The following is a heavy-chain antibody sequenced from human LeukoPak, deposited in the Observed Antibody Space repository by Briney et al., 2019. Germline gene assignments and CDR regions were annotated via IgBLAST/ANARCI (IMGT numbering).Heavy chain of an antibody. CDR3: ARVSRGFRYYFDY. CDR1: GFTFSSYG. D-gene: IGHD3-10*01. V-gene: IGHV3-30*02. Sequence: GGSLRLSCTASGFTFSSYGMHWVRQAPGKGLEWVAFIGYDGSNKYYADSVKGRFTISRDNSKNTVYLQMNSLGAEDTAVYYCARVSRGFRYYFDYWGQGTLVTVSS. CDR2: IGYDGSNK. J-gene: IGHJ4*02.